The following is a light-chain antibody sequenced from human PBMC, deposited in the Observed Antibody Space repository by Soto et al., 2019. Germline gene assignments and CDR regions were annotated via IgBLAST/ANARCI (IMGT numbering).Light chain of an antibody. Sequence: DIHMTQSPSTLSASVVDTVTFICRASQSVSGWLAWYQQKPGTAPKVLIYHASNLQSGVPSRFSGSGSGTEFTLTISSLQPDDFATYYCQKYNSYSFGQGTKVDIK. CDR3: QKYNSYS. V-gene: IGKV1-5*02. CDR1: QSVSGW. J-gene: IGKJ1*01. CDR2: HAS.